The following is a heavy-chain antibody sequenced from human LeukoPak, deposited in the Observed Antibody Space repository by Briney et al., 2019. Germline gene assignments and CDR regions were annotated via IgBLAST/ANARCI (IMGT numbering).Heavy chain of an antibody. Sequence: SETLSLTCAVYGGSFSGYYWSWIRQPPGKGLEWIGEINHSGSTYYNPSLKSRVTISVDTSKSQFSLKLSSVTAADTAVYYCARLYAGTRPPDYWGQGTLVTVSS. V-gene: IGHV4-34*01. CDR3: ARLYAGTRPPDY. CDR2: INHSGST. D-gene: IGHD2-2*02. CDR1: GGSFSGYY. J-gene: IGHJ4*02.